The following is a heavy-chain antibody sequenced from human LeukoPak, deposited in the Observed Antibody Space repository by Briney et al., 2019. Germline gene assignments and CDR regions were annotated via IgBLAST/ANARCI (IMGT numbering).Heavy chain of an antibody. CDR3: ARVGSSWYDAYYYYYMDV. CDR2: IYYSGST. CDR1: GGSISSYY. D-gene: IGHD6-13*01. J-gene: IGHJ6*03. V-gene: IGHV4-59*01. Sequence: SETLSLTCTVSGGSISSYYWSWIRQSPGKGLEWIGYIYYSGSTNYNPSLKSRVTISVDTSKNQFSLKLSSVTAADTAVYYCARVGSSWYDAYYYYYMDVWGKGTTVTISS.